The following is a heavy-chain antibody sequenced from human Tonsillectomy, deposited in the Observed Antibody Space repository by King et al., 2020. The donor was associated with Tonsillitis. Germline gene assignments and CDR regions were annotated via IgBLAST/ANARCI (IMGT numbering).Heavy chain of an antibody. V-gene: IGHV1-2*02. J-gene: IGHJ4*02. CDR3: ARGGGISAAGTSRIDF. CDR1: GYPFTDYF. CDR2: INPNSGGT. D-gene: IGHD6-13*01. Sequence: VQLVQSGAEVKMPGASVKVSCKASGYPFTDYFIFWVRQAPGQGLEWMGWINPNSGGTNYAQKFKDRVTLTRDTSITTGDMELSTLTSDDTAVYYCARGGGISAAGTSRIDFWGQGTLVTVSS.